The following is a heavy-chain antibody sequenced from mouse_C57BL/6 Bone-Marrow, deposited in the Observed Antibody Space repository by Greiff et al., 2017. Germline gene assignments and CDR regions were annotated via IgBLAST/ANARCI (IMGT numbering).Heavy chain of an antibody. D-gene: IGHD2-3*01. CDR1: GYAFSSYW. CDR2: IYPGDGDT. Sequence: VQVVESGAELVKPGASVKISCKASGYAFSSYWMNWVKQRPGKGLEWIGQIYPGDGDTNYNGKFKGKATLTADKSSSTAYMQLSSLTSEDSAVYFCACDGYWYYAMDYWGQGTSVTVSS. V-gene: IGHV1-80*01. CDR3: ACDGYWYYAMDY. J-gene: IGHJ4*01.